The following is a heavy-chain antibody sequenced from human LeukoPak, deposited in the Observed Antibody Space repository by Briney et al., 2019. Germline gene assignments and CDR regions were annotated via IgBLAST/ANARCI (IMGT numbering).Heavy chain of an antibody. J-gene: IGHJ3*02. CDR3: ARLYYYDSSGYYPHDAFGI. D-gene: IGHD3-22*01. V-gene: IGHV4-39*07. Sequence: SETLSLTCTVSGGSISSSSYYWGWIRQPPGKGLEWIGSIYYSGSTYYNPSLKSRVTISVDTSKNQFSLKLSSVTAADTAVYYCARLYYYDSSGYYPHDAFGIWGQGTMVTVSS. CDR2: IYYSGST. CDR1: GGSISSSSYY.